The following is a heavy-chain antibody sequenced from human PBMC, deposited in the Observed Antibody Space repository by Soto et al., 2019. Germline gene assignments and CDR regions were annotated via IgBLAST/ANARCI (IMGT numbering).Heavy chain of an antibody. D-gene: IGHD5-18*01. CDR3: ARDQGGEYSYGFDY. J-gene: IGHJ4*02. CDR2: IWYDGSNK. Sequence: QVQLVESGGGVVQPGRSLRLSCAASGFTFSSYGMHWVRQAPGKGLEWVAGIWYDGSNKYYADSVKGRVTISRDTSKSALYLHTNSRSAEDTAVYYCARDQGGEYSYGFDYWGQGTLVTVSS. V-gene: IGHV3-33*01. CDR1: GFTFSSYG.